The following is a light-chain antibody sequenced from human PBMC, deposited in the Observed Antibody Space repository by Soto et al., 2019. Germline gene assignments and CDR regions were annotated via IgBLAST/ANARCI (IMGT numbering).Light chain of an antibody. CDR2: DVT. J-gene: IGLJ1*01. Sequence: QSPLTQPASVSGSRGQSITISCTGTTSDVGGYNSVSWYRQDPGKAPKLIIYDVTYRPSGVSNRFSGSKSGNTASLTISGLQSEDEADYHCSSFTSSITSVFGTGTKVTVL. CDR3: SSFTSSITSV. V-gene: IGLV2-14*01. CDR1: TSDVGGYNS.